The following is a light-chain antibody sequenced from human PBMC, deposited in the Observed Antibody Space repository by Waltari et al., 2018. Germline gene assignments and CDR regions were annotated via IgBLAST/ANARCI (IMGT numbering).Light chain of an antibody. V-gene: IGLV1-47*01. CDR2: RNN. CDR3: AAWDDSLSGVV. J-gene: IGLJ2*01. Sequence: QSVLTQPPSASGTPGQRVTISCSGSSSNIGSNYVYWYKQLPGTAPKLLIYRNNQPPSGVPDRFSGSKSGTSASLAISGLRSEDEADYYCAAWDDSLSGVVFGGGTKLTVL. CDR1: SSNIGSNY.